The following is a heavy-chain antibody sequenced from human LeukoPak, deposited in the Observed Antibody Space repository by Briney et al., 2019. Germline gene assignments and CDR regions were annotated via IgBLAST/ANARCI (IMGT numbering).Heavy chain of an antibody. V-gene: IGHV1-18*01. J-gene: IGHJ5*02. CDR2: ISAYNGNT. Sequence: ASVKVSCKASGYTYTSYGISWVRQAPGQGLEWMGWISAYNGNTNYAQKLQGRVTMTTDTSTSTAYMELRSLRSDDTAVYYCARGAYNWNPGLRGWFDPWGQGTLVTVSS. CDR1: GYTYTSYG. D-gene: IGHD1-20*01. CDR3: ARGAYNWNPGLRGWFDP.